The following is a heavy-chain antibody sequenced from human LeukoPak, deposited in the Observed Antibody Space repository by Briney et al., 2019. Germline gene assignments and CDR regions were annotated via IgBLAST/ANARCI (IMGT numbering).Heavy chain of an antibody. CDR3: ARIEMYYDFWSGPAALGY. CDR1: GFSLSNARMG. Sequence: ESGPTLVKPTETLTLTCTVSGFSLSNARMGVSWIRQPPGKALEWLAHIFSNDEKSYSTSLKSRLTISKDTSKSQVVLTMTNMDPVDTATYYCARIEMYYDFWSGPAALGYWGQGTLVTVSS. D-gene: IGHD3-3*01. CDR2: IFSNDEK. V-gene: IGHV2-26*01. J-gene: IGHJ4*02.